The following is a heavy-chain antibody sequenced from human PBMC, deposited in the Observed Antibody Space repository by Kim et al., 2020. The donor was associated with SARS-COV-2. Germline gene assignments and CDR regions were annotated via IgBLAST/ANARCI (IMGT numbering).Heavy chain of an antibody. CDR2: ISGSGGST. J-gene: IGHJ4*02. CDR1: GFTFSNYA. D-gene: IGHD2-2*01. CDR3: AKAIPTSSAVADY. Sequence: GGSLRLSCAASGFTFSNYAMTWVRQAPGKGLEWVSSISGSGGSTYYADSVKGQFTISRDNSKNTLYLQMNSLRAEDTAVYYCAKAIPTSSAVADYWGQGTLLTVSS. V-gene: IGHV3-23*01.